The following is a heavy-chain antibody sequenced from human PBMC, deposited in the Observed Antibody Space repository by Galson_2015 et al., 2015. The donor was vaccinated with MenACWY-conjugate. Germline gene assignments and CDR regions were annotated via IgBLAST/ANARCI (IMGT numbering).Heavy chain of an antibody. CDR2: IYHSGSI. CDR3: ARAGALTYYFDY. Sequence: QPPGKWLEWIAGIYHSGSINYNPSLKSRVTMSVDKSKNQISLKLSSVTAADTAVYYCARAGALTYYFDYWGQGTLVSVSS. J-gene: IGHJ4*02. V-gene: IGHV4-4*02.